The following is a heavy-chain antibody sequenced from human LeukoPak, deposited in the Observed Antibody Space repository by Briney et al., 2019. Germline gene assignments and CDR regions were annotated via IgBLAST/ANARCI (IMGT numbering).Heavy chain of an antibody. D-gene: IGHD3-9*01. CDR1: GYTFTSYY. CDR2: INPSGGST. Sequence: ASVKVSCKTSGYTFTSYYIRWVRQAPGQGLEWMGIINPSGGSTTYAQKFQGRLTMTSATSTSTVYMELSSLRSEDTAVYYCARSAAYYNEADIWGQGTMVTVSS. V-gene: IGHV1-46*01. CDR3: ARSAAYYNEADI. J-gene: IGHJ3*02.